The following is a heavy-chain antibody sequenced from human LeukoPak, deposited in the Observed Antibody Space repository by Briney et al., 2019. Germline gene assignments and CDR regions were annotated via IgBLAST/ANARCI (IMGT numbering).Heavy chain of an antibody. CDR3: ARDSSSSWYYFDY. D-gene: IGHD6-13*01. Sequence: AGGSLRLSCAASGFTFSSYCMSWVRQAPGKGLEWVANIKQDGSEKYYVDSVKGRFTISRDNAKNSLYLQMNSLRAEDTAVYYCARDSSSSWYYFDYWGQGTLVTVSS. CDR1: GFTFSSYC. J-gene: IGHJ4*02. CDR2: IKQDGSEK. V-gene: IGHV3-7*03.